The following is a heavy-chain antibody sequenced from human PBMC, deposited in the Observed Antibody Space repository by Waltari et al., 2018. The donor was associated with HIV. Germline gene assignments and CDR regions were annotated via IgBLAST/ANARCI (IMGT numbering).Heavy chain of an antibody. CDR3: ARADGTTFDY. D-gene: IGHD4-17*01. Sequence: EVHLVESGGDLVQPGGSLRLSCAASGFSFRSFGMIWVRQAPGKGLEWNSYISGSSSTMYYADSVKGRFTISRDNAKNSVYLQMDSLRDEDTAVYYCARADGTTFDYWGQGARVTVSS. V-gene: IGHV3-48*02. CDR2: ISGSSSTM. CDR1: GFSFRSFG. J-gene: IGHJ4*02.